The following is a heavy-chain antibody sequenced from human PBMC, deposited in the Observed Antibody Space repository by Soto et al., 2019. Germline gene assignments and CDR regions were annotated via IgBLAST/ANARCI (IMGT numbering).Heavy chain of an antibody. V-gene: IGHV3-48*01. J-gene: IGHJ4*02. Sequence: EVQLVESGGGLVQPGGSLRLSCAASGFTFSSYSMNWVRQAPGKGLEWVSYISSSSSTIYYPDSVKGRFTISSDNAKNSLYLQMNSLRAEDTAVYYCAPHSGYYDYWGQGTLVTVSS. CDR3: APHSGYYDY. D-gene: IGHD3-22*01. CDR2: ISSSSSTI. CDR1: GFTFSSYS.